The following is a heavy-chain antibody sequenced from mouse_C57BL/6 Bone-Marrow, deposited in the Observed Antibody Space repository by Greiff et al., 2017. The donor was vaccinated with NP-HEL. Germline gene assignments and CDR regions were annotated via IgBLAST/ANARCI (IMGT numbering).Heavy chain of an antibody. Sequence: QVQLQQSGPELVKPGASVKISCKASGYAFSSSWMNWVKQRHGKGLEWIGRFYPGDGDTNYNGKFKGKATLTADKSSSTAYMQLSSLTSEDSAVCVCARWAAQATDYWGQGTTLTVSS. CDR1: GYAFSSSW. CDR3: ARWAAQATDY. J-gene: IGHJ2*01. D-gene: IGHD3-2*02. V-gene: IGHV1-82*01. CDR2: FYPGDGDT.